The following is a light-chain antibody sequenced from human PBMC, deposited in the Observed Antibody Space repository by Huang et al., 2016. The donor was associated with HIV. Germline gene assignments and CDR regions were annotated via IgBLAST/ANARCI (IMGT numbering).Light chain of an antibody. J-gene: IGKJ1*01. CDR3: QQYNNWPRT. CDR1: QRVSSN. V-gene: IGKV3-15*01. Sequence: EIVMTQSPATLSVSPGERATLSCRASQRVSSNLAWYQQKPGQAPRLLIYAASTRATGIPASFIGSGSGTEFTLTICSLQSEDFAVYYCQQYNNWPRTFGQGTKVEIK. CDR2: AAS.